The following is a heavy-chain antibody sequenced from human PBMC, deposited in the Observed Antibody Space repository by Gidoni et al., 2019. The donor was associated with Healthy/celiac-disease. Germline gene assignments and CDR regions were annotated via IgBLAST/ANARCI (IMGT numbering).Heavy chain of an antibody. V-gene: IGHV4-4*02. J-gene: IGHJ5*02. Sequence: QVQLQESGPGLEKPSGTLSLTCAVSGGSISSSNWWSWVRQPPGKGLEWIGEIYPSGSTNYNPSLKSRVTISVDKSKNQFSLKLSSVTAADTAVYYCAVSEGIAAAGTSWFDPWGQGTLVTVSS. CDR2: IYPSGST. CDR3: AVSEGIAAAGTSWFDP. D-gene: IGHD6-13*01. CDR1: GGSISSSNW.